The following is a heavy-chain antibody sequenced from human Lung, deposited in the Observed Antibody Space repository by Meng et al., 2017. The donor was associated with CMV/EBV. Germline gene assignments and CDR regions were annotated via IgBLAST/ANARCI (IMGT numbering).Heavy chain of an antibody. CDR2: IIPIFGIA. D-gene: IGHD2-2*02. CDR3: ARDRTGDCSSTSCYNYYYYYGMDV. Sequence: SVXVSXKASGGTFSSYAISWVRQAPGQGLEWMGGIIPIFGIANYAQKFQGRVTITTDESTSTAYMEVSSLRSEDTAVYYCARDRTGDCSSTSCYNYYYYYGMDVWGQGTTVTVSS. CDR1: GGTFSSYA. V-gene: IGHV1-69*05. J-gene: IGHJ6*02.